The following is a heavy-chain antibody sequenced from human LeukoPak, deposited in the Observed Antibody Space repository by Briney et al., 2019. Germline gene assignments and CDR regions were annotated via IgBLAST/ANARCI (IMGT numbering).Heavy chain of an antibody. J-gene: IGHJ6*02. V-gene: IGHV3-30*18. CDR3: AKGRVGANGYYYYGMDV. Sequence: GRSLRLSCAATGFTFSSFSMHWVRQAPGKGLEWVAVTSYDGSNKYYADSVKGRFTITRGNSKNTLYLQMNSLRTEDTAVYYCAKGRVGANGYYYYGMDVWGQGTTVTVSS. D-gene: IGHD1-26*01. CDR1: GFTFSSFS. CDR2: TSYDGSNK.